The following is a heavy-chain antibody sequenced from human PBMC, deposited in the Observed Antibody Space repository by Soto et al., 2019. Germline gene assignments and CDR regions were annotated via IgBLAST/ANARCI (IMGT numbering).Heavy chain of an antibody. D-gene: IGHD3-10*01. CDR1: GGSISSGGYS. Sequence: PSETLSLTCAFSGGSISSGGYSWSWIRQPPGKGLEWIGYIYHSGSTYYNPSLKSRVTISVDRPKNQFSLKLSSVTAADTAVYYCARGSRGFGEFPYWGQGTLVTVSS. V-gene: IGHV4-30-2*01. CDR3: ARGSRGFGEFPY. CDR2: IYHSGST. J-gene: IGHJ4*02.